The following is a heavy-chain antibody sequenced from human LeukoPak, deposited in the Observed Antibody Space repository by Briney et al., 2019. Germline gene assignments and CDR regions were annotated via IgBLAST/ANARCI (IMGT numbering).Heavy chain of an antibody. CDR1: GGSISSYY. CDR2: IYYSGST. V-gene: IGHV4-59*01. D-gene: IGHD3-16*01. J-gene: IGHJ4*02. CDR3: ARVVGPVMVMGDY. Sequence: SETLSLTCTVSGGSISSYYWSWIRQPPGKGLEWIGYIYYSGSTNYNPSLKSRVTISVDTSKNQFSLKLSSVTAADTAVYYCARVVGPVMVMGDYWGQGTLVTVSS.